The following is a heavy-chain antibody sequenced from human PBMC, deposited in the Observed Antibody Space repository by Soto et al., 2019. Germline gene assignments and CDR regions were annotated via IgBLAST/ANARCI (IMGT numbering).Heavy chain of an antibody. CDR2: ISAYNGNT. D-gene: IGHD3-10*01. J-gene: IGHJ4*02. V-gene: IGHV1-18*01. CDR3: ARDGLKYGAGSYYFDD. Sequence: ASVKVSCKASGYTFTSYGISWVRQAPGQGLEWMGWISAYNGNTNYAQKLQGRVTMTTDTSTSTAYMELRSLRSDDTPVYSCARDGLKYGAGSYYFDDWGQGTLVTVSS. CDR1: GYTFTSYG.